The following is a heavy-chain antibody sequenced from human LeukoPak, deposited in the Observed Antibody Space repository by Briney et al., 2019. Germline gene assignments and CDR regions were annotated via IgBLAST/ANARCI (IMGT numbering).Heavy chain of an antibody. CDR1: GGSISSYF. CDR2: IHSSGST. J-gene: IGHJ4*02. CDR3: ARQHSNYPYYFDY. V-gene: IGHV4-59*08. Sequence: SETLSLTCTVSGGSISSYFWSWIRQPPGKGLEWIGYIHSSGSTNSNPSLKSRVTISVDTSKNQLSLKLSSVTAADTAVYYCARQHSNYPYYFDYWGQGTLVTVSS. D-gene: IGHD5-24*01.